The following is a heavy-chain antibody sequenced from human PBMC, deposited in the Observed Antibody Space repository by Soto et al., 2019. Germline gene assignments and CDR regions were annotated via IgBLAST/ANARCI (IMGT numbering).Heavy chain of an antibody. CDR2: ISITGTTI. Sequence: QVQLVEAGGGLGKPGGSLRLSCAASGFTFGDYYMSWIRQAPGKGLEWISYISITGTTIYSADSVKGRFTISRDNAKKSLYLQMNSLRAEDTAVYYCARANFFAVMQSYFDSWGQGTLVTVSS. CDR1: GFTFGDYY. J-gene: IGHJ4*02. V-gene: IGHV3-11*01. D-gene: IGHD3-16*01. CDR3: ARANFFAVMQSYFDS.